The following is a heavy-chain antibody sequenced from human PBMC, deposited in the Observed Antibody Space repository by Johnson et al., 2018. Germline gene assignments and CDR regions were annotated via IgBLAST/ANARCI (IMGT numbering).Heavy chain of an antibody. V-gene: IGHV3-30*03. CDR2: ISYDGSNK. D-gene: IGHD1-26*01. CDR1: GFTFSSYG. CDR3: AGEGGAEGAFDI. Sequence: QVQLVESGGGVVQPGRSLRLSCAASGFTFSSYGMHWVRQAPGKGLEWVAVISYDGSNKYYADSVKGRFTISRDNSKNSLYLQMNSLRAEDTAVYFCAGEGGAEGAFDIWGQGTMVTVSS. J-gene: IGHJ3*02.